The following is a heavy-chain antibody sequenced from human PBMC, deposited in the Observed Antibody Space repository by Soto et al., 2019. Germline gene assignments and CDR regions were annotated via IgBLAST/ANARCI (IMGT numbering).Heavy chain of an antibody. CDR1: GGTFSSYT. CDR2: IIPILGIA. Sequence: QVQLVQSGAEVKKPGSSVKVSCKASGGTFSSYTISWVRQAPGQGLEWMGRIIPILGIANYAQKFQGRVTITADKSTSTAYMELSSLRSEDTAVYYCARDAREAAGGYDYWGQGTLVTVSS. D-gene: IGHD6-13*01. V-gene: IGHV1-69*08. CDR3: ARDAREAAGGYDY. J-gene: IGHJ4*02.